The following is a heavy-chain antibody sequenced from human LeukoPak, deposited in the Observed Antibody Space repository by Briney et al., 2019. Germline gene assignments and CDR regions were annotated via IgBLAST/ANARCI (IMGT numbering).Heavy chain of an antibody. D-gene: IGHD6-13*01. J-gene: IGHJ3*02. Sequence: GGSLRLSCAASGFTVSSNYMSWVRQAPGKGLEWVSVIYSGGSTYYADSVKGRFTISRHNSKNTLYLQMNSLRAEDTAVYYCARVSSSWYRDAFDIWGQGTMVTVSS. CDR1: GFTVSSNY. CDR3: ARVSSSWYRDAFDI. V-gene: IGHV3-53*04. CDR2: IYSGGST.